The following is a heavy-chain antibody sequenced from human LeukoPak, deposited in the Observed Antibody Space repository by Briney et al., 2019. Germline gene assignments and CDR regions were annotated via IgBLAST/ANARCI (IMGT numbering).Heavy chain of an antibody. D-gene: IGHD2-8*02. V-gene: IGHV3-30*02. Sequence: QTGGSLRLSCAASGFTFSSYGMHWVRQAPGKGREWVAFIRYDGSNKYYADSVKGRFTISRDISKNTVYLQMNSLRVEDTAVYYCAKDFYWAFDYWGQGTLVTVSS. CDR1: GFTFSSYG. CDR3: AKDFYWAFDY. J-gene: IGHJ4*02. CDR2: IRYDGSNK.